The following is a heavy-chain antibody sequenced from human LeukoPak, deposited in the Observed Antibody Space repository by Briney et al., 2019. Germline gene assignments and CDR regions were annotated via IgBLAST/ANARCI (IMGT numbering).Heavy chain of an antibody. CDR2: ISHDGSNK. V-gene: IGHV3-30*04. J-gene: IGHJ4*02. CDR1: GFTFSSYA. CDR3: ARNRGHYYGSGSYEARGFDY. Sequence: GGSLRLSCAASGFTFSSYAMHWGRQAPGKGLEWGAVISHDGSNKYYADSVKGRFTISRDNSKNTLYLQMNSLRAEDTAVYYCARNRGHYYGSGSYEARGFDYWGQGTLVTVSS. D-gene: IGHD3-10*01.